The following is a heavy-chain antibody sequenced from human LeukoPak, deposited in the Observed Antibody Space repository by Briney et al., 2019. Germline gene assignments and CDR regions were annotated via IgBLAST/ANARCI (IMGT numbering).Heavy chain of an antibody. CDR1: GYSFDYYW. CDR3: ARVGSVTNFGVVSYYFDY. J-gene: IGHJ4*01. V-gene: IGHV5-51*01. D-gene: IGHD3-3*01. CDR2: IYPADSDS. Sequence: GESLKISCRASGYSFDYYWIAWLRQMPGKGLEWMGIIYPADSDSTYSPSFQGQVTISVDKSINTDYLQWSSLKASNTAIYYCARVGSVTNFGVVSYYFDYWGQGTLVTVSS.